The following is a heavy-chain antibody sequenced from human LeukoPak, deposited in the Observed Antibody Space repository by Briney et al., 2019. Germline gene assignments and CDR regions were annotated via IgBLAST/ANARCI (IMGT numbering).Heavy chain of an antibody. CDR2: IRYDESNK. Sequence: PGGSLRLSCAASGFTFSNFGIHWVRQAPGKGLEWVAFIRYDESNKYYADSVKGRFTISRDNSKNTLYVQMNSLRAEDTAVYYCAKDYSKTSYYGSGSYYRPNWFDPWGQGTLVTVSS. CDR1: GFTFSNFG. J-gene: IGHJ5*02. CDR3: AKDYSKTSYYGSGSYYRPNWFDP. D-gene: IGHD3-10*01. V-gene: IGHV3-30*02.